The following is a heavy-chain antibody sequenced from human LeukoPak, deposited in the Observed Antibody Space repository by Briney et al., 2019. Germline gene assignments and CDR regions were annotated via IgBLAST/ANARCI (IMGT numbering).Heavy chain of an antibody. J-gene: IGHJ4*02. CDR1: GLTFSNSA. V-gene: IGHV3-23*01. D-gene: IGHD6-19*01. Sequence: GGSLRLSCAVSGLTFSNSAMSWVRQAPGKGLEWVSAISVGSDVIYYADSVKGRFAISRDNSKHTVYLQMDSLRAEDTAVYYCVKGAVPGTGSFDFWGQGALVTVSS. CDR3: VKGAVPGTGSFDF. CDR2: ISVGSDVI.